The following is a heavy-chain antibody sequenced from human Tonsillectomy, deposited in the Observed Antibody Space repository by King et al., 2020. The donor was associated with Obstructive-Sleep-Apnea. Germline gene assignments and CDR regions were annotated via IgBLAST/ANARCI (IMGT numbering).Heavy chain of an antibody. CDR2: IKEDGSEK. V-gene: IGHV3-7*01. CDR3: ARAVASNWFDP. CDR1: GFTFSSYW. Sequence: QLVQSGGGLVQPGGSLRLSCAASGFTFSSYWMSWVRQAPGKGLEWVANIKEDGSEKYYVDSVKGRFTISRDNAKNSLYLQMNSLGADDTAVYYCARAVASNWFDPWGQGTLVTVSS. J-gene: IGHJ5*02.